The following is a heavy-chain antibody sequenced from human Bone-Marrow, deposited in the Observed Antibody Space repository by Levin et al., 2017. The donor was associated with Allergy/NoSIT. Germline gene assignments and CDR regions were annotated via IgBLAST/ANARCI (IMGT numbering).Heavy chain of an antibody. Sequence: PGGSLRLSCAASGFSFNTYNMHWVRQAPGKGLECISYLSSGSGTSDYADSVKGRFTISRDNANNSMYLQMNSLRAEDTAVYYCARETTYYFDTGGDLRAGWYFDLWGRGTLVTVSS. J-gene: IGHJ2*01. CDR2: LSSGSGTS. D-gene: IGHD3-22*01. V-gene: IGHV3-48*01. CDR1: GFSFNTYN. CDR3: ARETTYYFDTGGDLRAGWYFDL.